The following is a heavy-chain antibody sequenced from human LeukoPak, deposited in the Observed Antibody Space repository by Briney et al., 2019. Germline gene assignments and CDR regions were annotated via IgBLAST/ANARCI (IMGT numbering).Heavy chain of an antibody. CDR3: ARAKTMVRGVIYCYYGMDV. Sequence: GASVKVSCKASGYTFTSYAMHWVRQAPGQRLEWMGWINAGNGNTKYSQKFQGRVTITRDTSASTAYMELSSLRSEGTAVYYCARAKTMVRGVIYCYYGMDVWGKGTTVTVSP. V-gene: IGHV1-3*01. J-gene: IGHJ6*04. CDR1: GYTFTSYA. D-gene: IGHD3-10*01. CDR2: INAGNGNT.